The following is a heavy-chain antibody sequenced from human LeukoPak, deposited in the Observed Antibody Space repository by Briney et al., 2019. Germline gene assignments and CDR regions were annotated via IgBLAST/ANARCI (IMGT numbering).Heavy chain of an antibody. D-gene: IGHD2-2*01. CDR2: ISWDGGST. Sequence: GGSLRLSCAASGFTFDDYTMHWVRQAPGKGPEWVSPISWDGGSTYYADSVKGRFTISRDNSKNSLYLQMNSLRTEDTALYYCAKGGLGYCNSTSCYPDYWGQGTLVTVSS. CDR1: GFTFDDYT. CDR3: AKGGLGYCNSTSCYPDY. V-gene: IGHV3-43*01. J-gene: IGHJ4*02.